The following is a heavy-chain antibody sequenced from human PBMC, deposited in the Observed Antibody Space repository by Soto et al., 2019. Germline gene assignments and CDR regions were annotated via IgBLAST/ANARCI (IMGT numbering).Heavy chain of an antibody. J-gene: IGHJ5*02. D-gene: IGHD2-8*01. CDR1: GYTLTELS. CDR2: FDPEDGET. Sequence: GASVKVSCKVSGYTLTELSMHWVRQAPGKGLEWMGGFDPEDGETIYAQKFQGRVTMTEDTSTDTAYMELNSLRSEDAAVYYCATVVPDCTNGVCYNLVPNHNFDWFDPWGQGTLVTVSS. V-gene: IGHV1-24*01. CDR3: ATVVPDCTNGVCYNLVPNHNFDWFDP.